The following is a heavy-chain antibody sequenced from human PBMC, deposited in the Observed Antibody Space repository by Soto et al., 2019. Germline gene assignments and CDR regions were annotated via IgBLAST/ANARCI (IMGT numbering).Heavy chain of an antibody. V-gene: IGHV3-23*01. CDR1: GFTFSTYA. D-gene: IGHD1-7*01. CDR2: IGGRGGST. J-gene: IGHJ4*02. Sequence: GGSLRLSCAASGFTFSTYAMSWVRQAPGKGLEWVSAIGGRGGSTYYADSVKGRFTISRDNSKNTLYLRVNNLRAEDTAVYYCAKQLELPHCYFDYWGQGTLVTVSS. CDR3: AKQLELPHCYFDY.